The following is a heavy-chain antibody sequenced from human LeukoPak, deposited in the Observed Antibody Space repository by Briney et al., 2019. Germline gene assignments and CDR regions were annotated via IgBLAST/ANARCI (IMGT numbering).Heavy chain of an antibody. CDR2: IYYSGST. Sequence: PSETLSLTCTVSGGSISSYYWSWIRQPPGKGLEWIGYIYYSGSTNYNPSLKSRVTISVDTSKNQFSLKLSSVTAADTAVYYCARGLPLVGATYYYGSGSSDNWFDPWGQGTLVTVSS. J-gene: IGHJ5*02. CDR1: GGSISSYY. D-gene: IGHD3-10*01. V-gene: IGHV4-59*08. CDR3: ARGLPLVGATYYYGSGSSDNWFDP.